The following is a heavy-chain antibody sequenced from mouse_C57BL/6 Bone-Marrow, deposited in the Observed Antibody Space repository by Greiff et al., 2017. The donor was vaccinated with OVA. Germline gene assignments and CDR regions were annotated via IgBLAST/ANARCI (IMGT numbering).Heavy chain of an antibody. V-gene: IGHV2-2*01. CDR2: IWSGGST. J-gene: IGHJ1*03. Sequence: VKLVESGPGLVQPSQSLSITSTVSGFSLTSYGVHWVRQSPGKGLEWLGVIWSGGSTDYNAAFISRLSISKDNSKSQVFFKMNSLQADDTAIYYCARNSGKTAQAQRYFDVWGTGTTVTVSS. D-gene: IGHD3-2*02. CDR1: GFSLTSYG. CDR3: ARNSGKTAQAQRYFDV.